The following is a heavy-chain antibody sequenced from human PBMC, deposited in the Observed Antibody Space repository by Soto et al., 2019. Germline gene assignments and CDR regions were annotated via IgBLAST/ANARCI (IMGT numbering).Heavy chain of an antibody. CDR3: ARESPYNGYPDIDY. Sequence: EVQLVESGGGLVQPGGSLRLSCAASGFTFSNYNMNWVRQAPGKGLEWIALIRDDASPVYYADSVKGRFTISRDNAKNSLYLQMNSRRVEDTAVYYCARESPYNGYPDIDYWGQGTLVTVSS. CDR1: GFTFSNYN. CDR2: IRDDASPV. D-gene: IGHD5-12*01. J-gene: IGHJ4*02. V-gene: IGHV3-48*01.